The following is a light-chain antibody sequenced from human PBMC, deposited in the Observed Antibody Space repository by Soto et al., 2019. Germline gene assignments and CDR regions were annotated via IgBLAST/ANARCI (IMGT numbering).Light chain of an antibody. CDR1: SSDVGDYNY. J-gene: IGLJ1*01. CDR3: SSYTRSSTLYV. V-gene: IGLV2-14*01. CDR2: EVS. Sequence: QSVLTQPASVSGSPGQSITISCTGTSSDVGDYNYVSWYQQHPGKAPKLMIYEVSNRPSGVSNRFSGSKSGNTASLTISGLQAEDKADYYCSSYTRSSTLYVFGTGTKVTVL.